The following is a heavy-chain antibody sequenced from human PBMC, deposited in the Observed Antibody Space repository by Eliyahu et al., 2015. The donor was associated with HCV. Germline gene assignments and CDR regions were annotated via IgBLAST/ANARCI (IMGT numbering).Heavy chain of an antibody. J-gene: IGHJ4*02. CDR1: GFTXSNSW. CDR2: IKRGTDGGTT. CDR3: TTGGFGEFMG. V-gene: IGHV3-15*01. Sequence: EVQLVESGGGLVXPGGSLRLXYAASGFTXSNSWMNWVRXAPGKGLGWVGRIKRGTDGGTTDYAAPVKGRFTISRDDSENTLFLQMNSLKTDDTAVYFCTTGGFGEFMGWGQGTLVTVSS. D-gene: IGHD3-10*01.